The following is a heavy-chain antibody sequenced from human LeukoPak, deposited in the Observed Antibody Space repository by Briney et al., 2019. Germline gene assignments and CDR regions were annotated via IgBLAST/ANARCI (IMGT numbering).Heavy chain of an antibody. CDR3: AGDGVLMVYAIDY. D-gene: IGHD2-8*01. CDR1: GYTFTGYY. J-gene: IGHJ4*02. V-gene: IGHV1-2*02. Sequence: ASVRVSCKASGYTFTGYYMHWVRQAPGQGLEWMGWINPNSGGTNYAQKFQGRVTMTRDTSISTAYMELSRLRSDDTAVYYCAGDGVLMVYAIDYWGQGTLVTVSS. CDR2: INPNSGGT.